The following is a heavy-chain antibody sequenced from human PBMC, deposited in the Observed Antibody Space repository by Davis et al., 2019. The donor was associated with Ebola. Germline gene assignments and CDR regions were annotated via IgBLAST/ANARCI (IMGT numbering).Heavy chain of an antibody. J-gene: IGHJ3*02. CDR1: GYSFSDSW. Sequence: GASLKISCRGSGYSFSDSWIAWVRQMPGKGLEWMGIIYTGDSDTRYSPSFRGQVTIPADKSIKTAFLQWSSLKASDTAMYYCATLRRTITGMDDGFDIWGQGTMVTVSS. D-gene: IGHD1-20*01. CDR2: IYTGDSDT. V-gene: IGHV5-51*01. CDR3: ATLRRTITGMDDGFDI.